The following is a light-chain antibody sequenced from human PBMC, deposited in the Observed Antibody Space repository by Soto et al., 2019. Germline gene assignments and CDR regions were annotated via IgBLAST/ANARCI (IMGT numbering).Light chain of an antibody. CDR2: GAS. V-gene: IGKV3-20*01. Sequence: EIVLTQSPGTLSLSPGERATPSCRASQSVSSSYLAWYQQKPGQAPRLLIYGASSRATGIPDRFSGSGSGTDFTLTISRLEPEDFAVYYCQQYGSSPRRTFGQGTKLEIK. J-gene: IGKJ2*01. CDR1: QSVSSSY. CDR3: QQYGSSPRRT.